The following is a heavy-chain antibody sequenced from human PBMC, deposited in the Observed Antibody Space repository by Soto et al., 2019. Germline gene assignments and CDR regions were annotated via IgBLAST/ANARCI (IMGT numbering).Heavy chain of an antibody. CDR1: GFTFSIYA. V-gene: IGHV3-64D*06. D-gene: IGHD3-22*01. CDR2: ISTDGGNT. J-gene: IGHJ4*02. Sequence: PRGSLRLSCSASGFTFSIYAMHWVRQAPGKGLEYVSSISTDGGNTHYADSVKGRFTISRDNSKNTVYLQMSSLRAEDTAVYYCVKGEYYYDSSGYYPFDYWGQGTLVTVSS. CDR3: VKGEYYYDSSGYYPFDY.